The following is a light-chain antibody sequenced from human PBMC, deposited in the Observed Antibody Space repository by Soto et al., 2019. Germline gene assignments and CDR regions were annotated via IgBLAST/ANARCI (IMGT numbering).Light chain of an antibody. J-gene: IGKJ4*01. CDR2: GAS. CDR1: QSVSSSY. CDR3: QLYGSSPELT. V-gene: IGKV3-20*01. Sequence: EIVLTQSPVTLSLSPGERATLSCRASQSVSSSYLAWYQQKPGQAPRLLIYGASSRATGIPDRFSGSGSGTDFTLTISRLEPEDFAVYYCQLYGSSPELTFGGGTKVDI.